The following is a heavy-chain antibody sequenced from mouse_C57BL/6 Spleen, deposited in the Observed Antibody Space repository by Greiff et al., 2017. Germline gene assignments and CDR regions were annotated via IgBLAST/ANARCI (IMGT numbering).Heavy chain of an antibody. CDR3: ARKDGSSVYAMDY. V-gene: IGHV2-2*01. D-gene: IGHD1-1*01. Sequence: QVQLQQSGPGLVQPSQSLSITCTVSGFSLTSYGVHWVRQSPGKGLEWLGVIWSGGSTDYNAAFISRLSISKDNSKSQVFFKMNSLQADDTAIYYCARKDGSSVYAMDYWGQGTSVTVSS. CDR2: IWSGGST. CDR1: GFSLTSYG. J-gene: IGHJ4*01.